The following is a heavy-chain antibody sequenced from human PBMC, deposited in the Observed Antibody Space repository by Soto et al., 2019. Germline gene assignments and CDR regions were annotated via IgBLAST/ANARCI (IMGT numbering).Heavy chain of an antibody. D-gene: IGHD3-10*01. Sequence: QVQLVESGGGVVQPGRSLRLSCAASGFTFSSYGMHWVRQAPGKGLEWVAVISYDGSNKYYADSVKGRFTISRDNSKKTLYLQMNSLRAEDTAVYYCAKDGASYYYYGMDVWGQGTTVTVSS. CDR3: AKDGASYYYYGMDV. V-gene: IGHV3-30*18. CDR1: GFTFSSYG. CDR2: ISYDGSNK. J-gene: IGHJ6*02.